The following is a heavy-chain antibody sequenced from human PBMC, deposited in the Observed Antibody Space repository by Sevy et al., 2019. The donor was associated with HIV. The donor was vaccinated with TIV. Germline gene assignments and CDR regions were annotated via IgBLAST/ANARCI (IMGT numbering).Heavy chain of an antibody. J-gene: IGHJ3*02. CDR2: ISSSSSYT. V-gene: IGHV3-11*06. CDR3: ARALKGLIDAFDI. Sequence: GGSLRLSCAASVFTFSDYYMSWIRQAPGKGLEWVSYISSSSSYTNYADSVKGRFTISRDNAKNSLYLQMNSLRAEDTAVYYCARALKGLIDAFDIWGQGTMVTVSS. D-gene: IGHD3-16*01. CDR1: VFTFSDYY.